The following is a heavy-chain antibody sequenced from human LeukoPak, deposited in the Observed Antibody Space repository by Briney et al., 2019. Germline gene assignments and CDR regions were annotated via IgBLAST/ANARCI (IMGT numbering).Heavy chain of an antibody. CDR2: ITHSGST. CDR1: GGSFSDYH. CDR3: AREDSTSLKYAFGI. J-gene: IGHJ3*02. D-gene: IGHD2-2*01. Sequence: PSETLSLTCAVYGGSFSDYHWTWIRQSPGKGLEWIGEITHSGSTDYNPSLRSRVTISVDTSKKQFSLKATSVTAADTAVYYCAREDSTSLKYAFGIWGQGTMVTVSS. V-gene: IGHV4-34*01.